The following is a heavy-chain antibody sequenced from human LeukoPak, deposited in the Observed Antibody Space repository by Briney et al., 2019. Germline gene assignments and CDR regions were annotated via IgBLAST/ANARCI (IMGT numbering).Heavy chain of an antibody. CDR1: GGTFSSYA. CDR3: ATSNCSSTSCYPNWFDP. D-gene: IGHD2-2*01. J-gene: IGHJ5*02. V-gene: IGHV1-69*01. Sequence: SVKVSCKASGGTFSSYAISWVRQAPGQGLEWMGGIIPIFGTANYAQKFQGRVTITADESTSTAYMELSSLRSEDTTVYYCATSNCSSTSCYPNWFDPWGQGTLVTVSS. CDR2: IIPIFGTA.